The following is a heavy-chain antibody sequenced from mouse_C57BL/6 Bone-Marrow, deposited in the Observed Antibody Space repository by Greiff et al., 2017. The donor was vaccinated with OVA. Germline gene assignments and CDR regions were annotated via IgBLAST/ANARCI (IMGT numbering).Heavy chain of an antibody. CDR3: ARKRIYYGNMYYFDY. V-gene: IGHV1-69*01. J-gene: IGHJ2*01. D-gene: IGHD2-1*01. CDR2: IAPSDSYT. Sequence: QVQLPQPGAELVMPGASGRGAWKASPHTITLYCMHWVKQRPGQGLELIGEIAPSDSYTNYNQKFKGKSTLTVDKSASTAYMQLSSLTSEDSAVYYCARKRIYYGNMYYFDYWGQGTTLTVSS. CDR1: PHTITLYC.